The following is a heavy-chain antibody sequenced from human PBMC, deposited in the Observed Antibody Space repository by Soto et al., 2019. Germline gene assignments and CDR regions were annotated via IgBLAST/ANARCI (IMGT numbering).Heavy chain of an antibody. Sequence: QVQLQESGPGLVKPSQTLSLTCSVSGGAINNRDYYWSWIRQHPGKGLDWIGNIFYSGSTDYNPSLKGQLPISIDTSKNEFSLKLTSVTAADTAVYYCARDRPAFKSFGSGMDVWGQGTTVTVSS. CDR3: ARDRPAFKSFGSGMDV. CDR1: GGAINNRDYY. D-gene: IGHD3-16*01. J-gene: IGHJ6*02. V-gene: IGHV4-31*01. CDR2: IFYSGST.